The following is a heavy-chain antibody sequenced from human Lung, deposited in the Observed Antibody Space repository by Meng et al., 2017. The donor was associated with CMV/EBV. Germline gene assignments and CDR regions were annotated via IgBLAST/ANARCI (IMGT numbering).Heavy chain of an antibody. V-gene: IGHV3-21*01. Sequence: GGSLRLSCAASGFTFGAYGMNWVRQAPGKGLEWVSFISTSGSYIYYADSVKGRFTISRDNAKNSLSLQMNSLSAEDTAVYYCARGGSSWYYLDYLGQGTLVTVSS. CDR3: ARGGSSWYYLDY. CDR1: GFTFGAYG. J-gene: IGHJ4*02. D-gene: IGHD6-13*01. CDR2: ISTSGSYI.